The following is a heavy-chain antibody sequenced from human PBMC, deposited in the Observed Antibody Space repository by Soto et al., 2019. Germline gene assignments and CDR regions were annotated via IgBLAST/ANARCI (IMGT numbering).Heavy chain of an antibody. D-gene: IGHD6-6*01. CDR1: GYTFTSYG. Sequence: ASVKVSCKASGYTFTSYGISWVRQAPGQGLEWMGWISAYNGNTNYAQKLQGRVTMTTDTSTSTAYMELRSLRSDDTAVYYCARLGAARSHYWYFDLWGRGTLVTVSS. V-gene: IGHV1-18*01. CDR2: ISAYNGNT. CDR3: ARLGAARSHYWYFDL. J-gene: IGHJ2*01.